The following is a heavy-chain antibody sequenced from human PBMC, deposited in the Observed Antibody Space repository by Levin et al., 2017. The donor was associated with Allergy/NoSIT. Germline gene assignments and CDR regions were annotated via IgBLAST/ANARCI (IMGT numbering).Heavy chain of an antibody. V-gene: IGHV4-59*01. CDR1: GGSISSYY. J-gene: IGHJ4*02. CDR2: IYYSGST. Sequence: PGGSLRLSCTVSGGSISSYYWSWIRQPPGKGLEWIGYIYYSGSTNYNPSLKSRVTISVDTSKNQFSLKLSSVTAADTAVYYCARAGGDYTDFDYWGQGTLVTVSS. CDR3: ARAGGDYTDFDY. D-gene: IGHD4-17*01.